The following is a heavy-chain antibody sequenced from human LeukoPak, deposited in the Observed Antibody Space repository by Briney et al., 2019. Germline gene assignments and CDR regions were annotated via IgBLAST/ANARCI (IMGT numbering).Heavy chain of an antibody. CDR2: ISYDGTNK. J-gene: IGHJ4*02. V-gene: IGHV3-30*04. CDR3: ARDLGYCSSTSCYTGGY. Sequence: GGSLRLSCAASGFTFSSYTIHWVRQAPGKGLEWVAVISYDGTNKYYADSVKGRFTISRDNSKNALYLQMNSLRAEDTAVYYCARDLGYCSSTSCYTGGYWGQGTLVTVSS. CDR1: GFTFSSYT. D-gene: IGHD2-2*02.